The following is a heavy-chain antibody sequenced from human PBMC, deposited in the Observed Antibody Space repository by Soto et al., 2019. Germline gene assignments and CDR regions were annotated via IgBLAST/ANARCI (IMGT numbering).Heavy chain of an antibody. CDR2: IIPIFGTA. J-gene: IGHJ6*02. CDR1: GGTFSSYA. CDR3: AREIGGSYLYYYYYYGMDV. Sequence: SVKVSCKASGGTFSSYAISWVRQAPGQGLEWMGGIIPIFGTANYAQKFQGRVTITADKSTSTAYMELSSLRSEDTAVYYCAREIGGSYLYYYYYYGMDVWGQGTTVTVSS. D-gene: IGHD1-26*01. V-gene: IGHV1-69*06.